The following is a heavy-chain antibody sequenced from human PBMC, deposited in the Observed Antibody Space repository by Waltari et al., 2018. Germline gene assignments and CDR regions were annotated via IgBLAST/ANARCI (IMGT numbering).Heavy chain of an antibody. CDR3: ARDLQQQLGGFDP. D-gene: IGHD6-13*01. CDR2: IYYSGST. CDR1: GCSISSGCYY. Sequence: QVQLQESGPGLVKPSQTLSLTCTVSGCSISSGCYYWSWIRQHPGKGLEWIGYIYYSGSTYYNPSLKSRVTISVDTSKNQFSMKLSSVTAADTAVYYCARDLQQQLGGFDPWGQGTLVTVSS. V-gene: IGHV4-31*03. J-gene: IGHJ5*02.